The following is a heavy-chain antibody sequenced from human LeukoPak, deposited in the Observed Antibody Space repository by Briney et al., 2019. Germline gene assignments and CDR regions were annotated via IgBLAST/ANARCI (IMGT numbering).Heavy chain of an antibody. CDR2: LHPANGNT. V-gene: IGHV1-3*01. D-gene: IGHD2-15*01. CDR1: GYTFTSYA. CDR3: ARTYPLPPVVVVAATETGFDY. J-gene: IGHJ4*02. Sequence: ASVKVSCKASGYTFTSYAMHWVRQAPGQRLAWLGRLHPANGNTTYAQKFQGRVTITRDTSASTAYMELSSVRSEDTAVYYCARTYPLPPVVVVAATETGFDYWGQGTLVTVSS.